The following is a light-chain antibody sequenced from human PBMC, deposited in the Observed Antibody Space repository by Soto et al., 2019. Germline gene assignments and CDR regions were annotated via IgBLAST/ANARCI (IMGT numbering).Light chain of an antibody. J-gene: IGKJ2*01. CDR3: QQSGSSPRT. V-gene: IGKV3-20*01. CDR2: DTS. CDR1: QSVSNVY. Sequence: EIVLTQSPGTLSLSPGERATLSCRASQSVSNVYLAWYQQKPGQAPRLLIYDTSNRATGIPDRFSVSGSGTDFTLTITRLEPEDFEVYYCQQSGSSPRTFGQGTKLEIK.